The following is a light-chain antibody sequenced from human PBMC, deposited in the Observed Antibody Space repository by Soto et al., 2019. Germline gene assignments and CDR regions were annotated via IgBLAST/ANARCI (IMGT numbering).Light chain of an antibody. Sequence: DIQMTQSPSSVSASVGDRVTITCRASQGISSWLAWYQQKPGKAPKLLIYAASSLQSGVPSRFRGSGSWTNFPLTNNSLQPEDFSTYYWQQAKKFPSTFWPGTKLENK. V-gene: IGKV1-12*01. CDR2: AAS. CDR3: QQAKKFPST. CDR1: QGISSW. J-gene: IGKJ2*01.